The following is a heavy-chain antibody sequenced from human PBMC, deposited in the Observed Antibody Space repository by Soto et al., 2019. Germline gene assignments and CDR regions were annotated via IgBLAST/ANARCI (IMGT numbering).Heavy chain of an antibody. D-gene: IGHD6-13*01. Sequence: SETLALTCAVSGGSISSRNWWSWVRQPPGKGLEWFGEIYHSGCTNYNLSLKSRVTISVDKSKNQFSLKLSSVTAADTAGSHVARWVLYSRCWLAVGEFDLWGRGTLVTVSS. CDR3: ARWVLYSRCWLAVGEFDL. CDR2: IYHSGCT. J-gene: IGHJ2*01. V-gene: IGHV4-4*02. CDR1: GGSISSRNW.